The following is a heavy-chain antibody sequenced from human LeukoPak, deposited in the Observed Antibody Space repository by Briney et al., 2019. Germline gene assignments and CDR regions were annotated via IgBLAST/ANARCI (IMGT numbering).Heavy chain of an antibody. CDR2: ISYDGSNK. D-gene: IGHD5-18*01. J-gene: IGHJ4*02. CDR1: GFTFSSHG. CDR3: ATPPGVGTAMGENY. V-gene: IGHV3-30*03. Sequence: GGSLRLSCAASGFTFSSHGMSWVRQAPGKGLEWVAVISYDGSNKYYADSVKGRFTISRDNSKNTLYLQMNSLRAEDTAVYYCATPPGVGTAMGENYWGQGTLVTVSS.